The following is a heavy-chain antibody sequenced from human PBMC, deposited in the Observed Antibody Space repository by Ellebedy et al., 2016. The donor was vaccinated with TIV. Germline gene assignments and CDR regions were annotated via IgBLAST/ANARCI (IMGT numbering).Heavy chain of an antibody. CDR3: ARGRTGTHSVDY. CDR2: ISSSSSYI. D-gene: IGHD1-7*01. CDR1: GFTFSSYS. Sequence: GGSLRLSCAASGFTFSSYSMNWVRQAPGKGLEWVSSISSSSSYIYYADSVKGRFTISRDNAKNSRYLQMNSLGAEDTAVYYCARGRTGTHSVDYWGQGTLVTVSS. J-gene: IGHJ4*02. V-gene: IGHV3-21*01.